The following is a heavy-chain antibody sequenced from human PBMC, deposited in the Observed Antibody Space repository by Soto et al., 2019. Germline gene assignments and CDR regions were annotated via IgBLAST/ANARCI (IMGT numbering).Heavy chain of an antibody. Sequence: EVQLVESGGGLVKPGGSLRLSCAASGFTFSNALMTWVRQAPGKGLEWVGRVKSKSDGGTTDYAAPVKGRFTISRDDSETTLYLQMTSLKAEDTGMYYCTEGSTGRDYWGQGTLVTVSS. J-gene: IGHJ4*02. CDR3: TEGSTGRDY. D-gene: IGHD3-10*01. CDR2: VKSKSDGGTT. CDR1: GFTFSNAL. V-gene: IGHV3-15*01.